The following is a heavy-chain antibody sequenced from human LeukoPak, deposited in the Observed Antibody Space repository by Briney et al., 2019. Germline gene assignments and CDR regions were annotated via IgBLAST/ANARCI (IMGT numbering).Heavy chain of an antibody. Sequence: HPGGSLRLSCAASGFTFSSFWMSWVRQAPGKGLEWVANIKEDGSERYYVGSVKGRFTISRDNAKNSLYLQMNSLRAEDTALYYCARDYDSSGRLDYWGQGTLVTVSS. J-gene: IGHJ4*02. D-gene: IGHD3-22*01. CDR3: ARDYDSSGRLDY. CDR1: GFTFSSFW. CDR2: IKEDGSER. V-gene: IGHV3-7*01.